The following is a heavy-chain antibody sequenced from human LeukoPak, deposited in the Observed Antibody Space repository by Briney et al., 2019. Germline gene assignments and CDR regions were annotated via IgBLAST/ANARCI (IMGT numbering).Heavy chain of an antibody. CDR1: GFTFSSYS. CDR3: ARDPRVGATIANFDY. J-gene: IGHJ4*02. CDR2: ISSSSSTI. Sequence: GGSLRLSCAASGFTFSSYSMNWVRQAPGKGLEWVSYISSSSSTIYYADSVKGRFTISRDNAKNSLYLQMNSLRAEDTAVYYCARDPRVGATIANFDYWGQGTLVTVSS. D-gene: IGHD1-26*01. V-gene: IGHV3-48*01.